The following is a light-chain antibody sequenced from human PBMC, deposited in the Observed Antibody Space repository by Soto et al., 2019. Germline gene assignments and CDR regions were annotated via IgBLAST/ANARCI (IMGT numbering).Light chain of an antibody. CDR2: GAS. CDR3: HQNDALPWT. Sequence: EIALTQSPASLSLSPGESVTLSCRPSHTSSCNYLSWYQRRPGQAPRLLIFGASIRATDIPARFSGSGSGRDFTLAITSLEPEDFAVYYCHQNDALPWTFGQGTKLEMK. J-gene: IGKJ2*02. CDR1: HTSSCNY. V-gene: IGKV3D-7*01.